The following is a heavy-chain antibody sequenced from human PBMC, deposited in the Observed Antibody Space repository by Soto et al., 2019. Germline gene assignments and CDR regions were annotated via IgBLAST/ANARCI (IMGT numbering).Heavy chain of an antibody. CDR1: GFTFSIYA. D-gene: IGHD3-22*01. J-gene: IGHJ4*02. Sequence: GGSLRLSCSASGFTFSIYAMHWVRQAPGKGLEYVSSISTNGGSTHYADSVKGRFTISRDSSKNTQYLQMSSLRADDTAVYYCVKGEYYYDSSGYYPFDYWGQGTLVTVSS. CDR2: ISTNGGST. CDR3: VKGEYYYDSSGYYPFDY. V-gene: IGHV3-64D*06.